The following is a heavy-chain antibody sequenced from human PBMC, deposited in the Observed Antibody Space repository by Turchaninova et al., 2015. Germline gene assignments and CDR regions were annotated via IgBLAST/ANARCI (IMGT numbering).Heavy chain of an antibody. CDR3: AKTVRGVDFDY. D-gene: IGHD3-10*01. CDR1: GFTFSDCY. J-gene: IGHJ4*02. Sequence: QVQLVESGGGLVEPGGSLGISCVASGFTFSDCYMDWVRQASGKGLEWVSYISPTSTTIYYADPVKGRFTISRDNAKNSLYLQMNSLRVEDTAVYYCAKTVRGVDFDYWGQGTLVTVSS. V-gene: IGHV3-11*04. CDR2: ISPTSTTI.